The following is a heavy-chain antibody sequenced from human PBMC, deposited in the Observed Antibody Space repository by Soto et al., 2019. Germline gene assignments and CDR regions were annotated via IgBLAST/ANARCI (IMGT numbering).Heavy chain of an antibody. CDR3: ARDSGYTWNEQVDY. J-gene: IGHJ4*02. D-gene: IGHD5-12*01. V-gene: IGHV1-18*01. CDR1: GYTFTSYG. CDR2: VSAYNGKT. Sequence: QVQLVQSGAEVKKPGASVKVSCKASGYTFTSYGISWVRQAPGQGLEWMGWVSAYNGKTNYAQKLQGRVTMTTDTSTSTAYMELRTPRSDDTAHFYCARDSGYTWNEQVDYWGQGTLVTVSS.